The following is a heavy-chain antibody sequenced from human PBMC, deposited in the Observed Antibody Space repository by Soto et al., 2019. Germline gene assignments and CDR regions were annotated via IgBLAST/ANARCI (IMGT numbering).Heavy chain of an antibody. CDR1: GGSLSDYF. J-gene: IGHJ6*03. D-gene: IGHD2-21*01. V-gene: IGHV4-34*01. CDR2: INHLGSI. CDR3: ARGGISHWAYFYYMDV. Sequence: QVQLQQWGAGLLKPSETLSLTCVVSGGSLSDYFWSWIRQPPGMALEWIGEINHLGSINYNPSLTSRVTTSVDTSKNQFSLTLTSVTAADTATYYCARGGISHWAYFYYMDVWDRGTTVTVSS.